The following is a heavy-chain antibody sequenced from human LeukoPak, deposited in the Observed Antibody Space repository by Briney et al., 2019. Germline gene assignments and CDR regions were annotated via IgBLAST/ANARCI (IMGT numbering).Heavy chain of an antibody. CDR1: GYTFTSYA. Sequence: ASVKVSCKASGYTFTSYAMHWVRQAPGQRLEWMGWINAGNGNTKYSQEFQGRVTITRDTSASTAYMELSSLRSEDIAVYYCARVSRMLGGWALDYWGQGTLVTVSS. CDR3: ARVSRMLGGWALDY. V-gene: IGHV1-3*03. D-gene: IGHD6-19*01. J-gene: IGHJ4*02. CDR2: INAGNGNT.